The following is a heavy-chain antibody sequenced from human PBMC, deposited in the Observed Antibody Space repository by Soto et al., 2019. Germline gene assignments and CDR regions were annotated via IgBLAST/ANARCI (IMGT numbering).Heavy chain of an antibody. D-gene: IGHD3-10*01. Sequence: SSETQSLTCAFSSCSIRSSNWWSWVRQPPGKGLEWIGEIYHSGSTNYNPSLKSRVTISVDKSKNQFSLKLSSVTAADTAVYYCASSIDYYGSGMFYWGQGTLVTVSS. CDR3: ASSIDYYGSGMFY. J-gene: IGHJ4*02. CDR2: IYHSGST. V-gene: IGHV4-4*02. CDR1: SCSIRSSNW.